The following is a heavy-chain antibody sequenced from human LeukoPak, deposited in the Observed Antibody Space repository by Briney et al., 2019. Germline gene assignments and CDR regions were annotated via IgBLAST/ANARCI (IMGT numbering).Heavy chain of an antibody. CDR3: STSFTVILDVTQN. J-gene: IGHJ4*02. CDR1: GYTFKEEG. CDR2: ISNGGET. Sequence: GGSLRLSCTVSGYTFKEEGLDWARQAPGKGLEWVSAISNGGETFYADSVKGRFTISRDNYKNTLYLQMNSLQTRDSTVYYCSTSFTVILDVTQNWGQGTLVTVSS. V-gene: IGHV3-23*01. D-gene: IGHD3-22*01.